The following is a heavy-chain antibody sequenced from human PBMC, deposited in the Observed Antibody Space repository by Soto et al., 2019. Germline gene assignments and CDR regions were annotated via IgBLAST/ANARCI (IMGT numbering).Heavy chain of an antibody. CDR3: ARGSITIFGVVIPFDP. J-gene: IGHJ5*02. V-gene: IGHV1-69*02. CDR1: GGTFSSYT. CDR2: IIPILGIA. Sequence: SVKVSCKASGGTFSSYTISWVRQAPGQGLEWMGRIIPILGIANYAQKFQGRVTITADESTSTAYMELSSLRSEDTAVYYCARGSITIFGVVIPFDPWGQGTLVTVSS. D-gene: IGHD3-3*01.